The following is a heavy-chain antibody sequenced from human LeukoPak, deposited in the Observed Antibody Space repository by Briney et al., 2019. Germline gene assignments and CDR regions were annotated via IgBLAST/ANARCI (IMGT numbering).Heavy chain of an antibody. Sequence: GESLKIFFKGSGYSFTSYWIGWVRPMPGKGLEWMGIIYPGDSDTRYSPSFQGQVTISADKSINTAYLQWSSLKASDTAMYYCARTTGVARGWFDPWGQGTLVTVSS. CDR2: IYPGDSDT. CDR1: GYSFTSYW. V-gene: IGHV5-51*01. J-gene: IGHJ5*02. CDR3: ARTTGVARGWFDP. D-gene: IGHD3-3*01.